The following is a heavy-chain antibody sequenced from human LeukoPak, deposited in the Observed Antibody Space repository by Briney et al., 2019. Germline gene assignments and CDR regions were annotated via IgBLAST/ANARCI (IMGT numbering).Heavy chain of an antibody. V-gene: IGHV3-73*01. CDR2: IRSKANSYAT. D-gene: IGHD1-20*01. CDR3: TRLTGTTSGGGY. Sequence: PGGSLRLSCATSGFTFSGSAMHWVRQASGKGLEWVGRIRSKANSYATAYAASVKGRFTISRDDSKDTAYLQMNSLKTEDTAVYYCTRLTGTTSGGGYWGQGTLVTVSS. CDR1: GFTFSGSA. J-gene: IGHJ4*02.